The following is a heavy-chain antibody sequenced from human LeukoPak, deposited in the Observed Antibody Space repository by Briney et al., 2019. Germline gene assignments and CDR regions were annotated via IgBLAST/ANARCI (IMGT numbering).Heavy chain of an antibody. Sequence: GGSLRLSCAASGFTFSDYAMSWVRQAPGKGLEWVSTISGSGGSTYSADSVKGRFTISRDNSRNTLYLQMNSLRAEDTAIYYCAKGGPQFFDYWGQGTLVTVSS. D-gene: IGHD5-24*01. J-gene: IGHJ4*02. CDR3: AKGGPQFFDY. CDR2: ISGSGGST. CDR1: GFTFSDYA. V-gene: IGHV3-23*01.